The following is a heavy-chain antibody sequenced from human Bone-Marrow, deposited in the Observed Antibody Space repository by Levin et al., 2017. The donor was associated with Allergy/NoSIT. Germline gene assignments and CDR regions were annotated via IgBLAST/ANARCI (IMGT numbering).Heavy chain of an antibody. V-gene: IGHV3-23*01. J-gene: IGHJ5*02. CDR2: ISGSGSGT. Sequence: QAGGSLRLSCAASGFTFSTYGMNWVRQAPGKGLEWVSGISGSGSGTYYADSVKGRFTISRDNSKNTFYLQMNSLRAEDTAVYYCARGGTSANYAPYNWFDRWGQGTLVTVSS. CDR1: GFTFSTYG. D-gene: IGHD4/OR15-4a*01. CDR3: ARGGTSANYAPYNWFDR.